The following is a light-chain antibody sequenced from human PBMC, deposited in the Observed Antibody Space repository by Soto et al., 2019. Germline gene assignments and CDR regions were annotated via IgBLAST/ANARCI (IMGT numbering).Light chain of an antibody. CDR2: GAS. CDR3: QQYGHSPLT. CDR1: QSVRSNF. Sequence: DIVLTQSPGTLSLSPGERATLSCTASQSVRSNFLAWYRQRPGQAPRLLIYGASSRAAGTPDRCSGSGSGTDFTLTISRLEPEDFAVFYCQQYGHSPLTFGGGTKVEIK. J-gene: IGKJ4*01. V-gene: IGKV3-20*01.